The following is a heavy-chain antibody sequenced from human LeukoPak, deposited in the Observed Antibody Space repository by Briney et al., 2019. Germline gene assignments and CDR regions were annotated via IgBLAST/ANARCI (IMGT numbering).Heavy chain of an antibody. CDR3: ATSGYSSSWTLDP. Sequence: SETLSLTCAVSGGFITTGGYSWSWIRQPPGKGLEWIGSMYHSGSTYYNPSLSSRVTISVDRSKNQFSLRLSSVTAADTAVYYCATSGYSSSWTLDPWGQGTLVTVSS. J-gene: IGHJ5*02. D-gene: IGHD6-13*01. CDR1: GGFITTGGYS. V-gene: IGHV4-30-2*01. CDR2: MYHSGST.